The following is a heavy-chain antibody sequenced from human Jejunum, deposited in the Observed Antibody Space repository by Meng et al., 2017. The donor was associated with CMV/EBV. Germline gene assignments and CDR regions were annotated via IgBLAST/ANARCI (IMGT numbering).Heavy chain of an antibody. CDR2: INPNTGGT. V-gene: IGHV1-2*04. J-gene: IGHJ5*02. CDR3: ARGRYELIWGLFDP. D-gene: IGHD1-1*01. Sequence: QVQLVQSGAEVKKPGASLKVSCKASGYTFTGYYIHWVRRAPGQGLEWMGWINPNTGGTKYAQKFQGWVTLTRDTSISTAYMELSRLRSDDTAVYYCARGRYELIWGLFDPWGQGTLVTVSS. CDR1: GYTFTGYY.